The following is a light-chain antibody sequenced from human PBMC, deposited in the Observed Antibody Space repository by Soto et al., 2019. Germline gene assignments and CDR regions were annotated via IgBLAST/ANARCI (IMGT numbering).Light chain of an antibody. V-gene: IGKV3-11*01. CDR2: DAS. Sequence: EIVLTRSPATLSLSPGERASLTCRSSQSVSTDLAWYQQKPGQAPRLLIYDASNRATGIPARFSGSGSGTDFSLTISSLEPEDFAVYYCQQRSNWPITFGLGTRLEIK. CDR3: QQRSNWPIT. CDR1: QSVSTD. J-gene: IGKJ5*01.